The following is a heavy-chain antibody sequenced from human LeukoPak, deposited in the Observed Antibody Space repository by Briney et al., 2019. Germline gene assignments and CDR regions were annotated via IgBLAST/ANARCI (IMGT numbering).Heavy chain of an antibody. D-gene: IGHD1-26*01. CDR1: GFTFSSYA. V-gene: IGHV3-23*01. CDR3: AKSVSYYRFPVYDH. CDR2: ITGSGDST. J-gene: IGHJ4*02. Sequence: PGGSLRLSCAASGFTFSSYAMSWVPQTPGKGLEWVSTITGSGDSTYYADSVKGRFTISRDNSKNTLYLQMNSLRAEDTAVYYCAKSVSYYRFPVYDHWGQGTLVTVSS.